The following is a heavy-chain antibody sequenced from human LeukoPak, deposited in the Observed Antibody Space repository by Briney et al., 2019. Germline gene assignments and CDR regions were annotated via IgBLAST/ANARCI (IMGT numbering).Heavy chain of an antibody. J-gene: IGHJ4*02. CDR1: GGSISSYY. CDR2: IYYSGST. Sequence: SETLSLTCTVSGGSISSYYWSWIRQPPGKGLEWIGYIYYSGSTNYNPSLESRVTISVDTSKNQFSLKLSSVTAADTAVYYCARVNYGDYGLDYWGQGTLVTVSS. D-gene: IGHD4-17*01. CDR3: ARVNYGDYGLDY. V-gene: IGHV4-59*01.